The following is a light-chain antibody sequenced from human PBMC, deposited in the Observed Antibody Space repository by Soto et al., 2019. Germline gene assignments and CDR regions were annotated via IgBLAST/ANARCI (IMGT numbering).Light chain of an antibody. CDR1: STDVGGYNY. CDR2: EVS. Sequence: QPVLAPPCSVFGSPGQSITLSCPGPSTDVGGYNYVSWYPHHPGKGPKLIIYEVSNRPSGVSDRFSGSKTCNKASPIISNHEAEDESDYYCGSYTSTDTPFVFGTGTKVTVL. CDR3: GSYTSTDTPFV. V-gene: IGLV2-14*01. J-gene: IGLJ1*01.